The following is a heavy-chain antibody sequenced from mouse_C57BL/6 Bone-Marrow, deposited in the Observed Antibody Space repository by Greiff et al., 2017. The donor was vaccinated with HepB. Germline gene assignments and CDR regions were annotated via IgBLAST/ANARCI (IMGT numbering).Heavy chain of an antibody. J-gene: IGHJ2*03. CDR2: IYPNSGGT. CDR3: GRRWCNTKVGAY. Sequence: VQLQQPGAELVKPGASVKLSCKASGYTFTSYWMHWVKQRPGRGLEWIGSIYPNSGGTKYNEKFKSKATLTVDKASSTAYMQLSSLTSEDSAVYYCGRRWCNTKVGAYWGRGTGLAVSS. V-gene: IGHV1-72*01. D-gene: IGHD1-1*01. CDR1: GYTFTSYW.